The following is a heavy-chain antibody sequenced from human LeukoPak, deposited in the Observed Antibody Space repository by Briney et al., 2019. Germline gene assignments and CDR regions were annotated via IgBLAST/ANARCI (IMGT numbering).Heavy chain of an antibody. CDR2: IYYSGST. CDR3: ARRIAASDAFDY. CDR1: GGSISSYY. D-gene: IGHD6-25*01. Sequence: PSETLSLTCTVSGGSISSYYWSWIRQPPGKGLEWLAYIYYSGSTNYSPPLKSLFTMSVDTSKHQFSLSLTSVTAADTAVYYCARRIAASDAFDYWGRGTLVTVSS. J-gene: IGHJ4*02. V-gene: IGHV4-59*08.